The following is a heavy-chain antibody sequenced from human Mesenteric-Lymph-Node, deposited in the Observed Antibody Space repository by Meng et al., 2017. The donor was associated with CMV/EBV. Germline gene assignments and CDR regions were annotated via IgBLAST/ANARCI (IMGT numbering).Heavy chain of an antibody. J-gene: IGHJ5*02. CDR3: ARQYYYGSGSHPFDH. Sequence: SWIRQPRGKGRGWRGKLSGVGSTTYKHDLQRRVTITGDTSRNTVYMRLNTVTSADTAVYCCARQYYYGSGSHPFDHWGQGTLVTVSS. V-gene: IGHV4-61*07. D-gene: IGHD3-10*01. CDR2: LSGVGST.